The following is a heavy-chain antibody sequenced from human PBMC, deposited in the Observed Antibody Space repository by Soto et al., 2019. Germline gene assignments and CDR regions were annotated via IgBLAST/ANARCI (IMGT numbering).Heavy chain of an antibody. Sequence: SVNVSWKASGGTFSSYAISWVRQAPGQGLELMGGIIPIFGTANYAQKFQGTVTITAXXXXXXAXMXLXSXRSEXTALYYCARAFYDRGFFDYSGQRTLVTVSA. CDR3: ARAFYDRGFFDY. J-gene: IGHJ4*02. CDR2: IIPIFGTA. V-gene: IGHV1-69*13. D-gene: IGHD3-22*01. CDR1: GGTFSSYA.